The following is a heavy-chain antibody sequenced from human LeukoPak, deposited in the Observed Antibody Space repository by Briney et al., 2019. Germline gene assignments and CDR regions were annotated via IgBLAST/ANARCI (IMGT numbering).Heavy chain of an antibody. CDR2: ISSSGSTI. D-gene: IGHD3-3*01. J-gene: IGHJ6*03. Sequence: GGSLRLSCAASGFTFSSYEMNWVRQAPGKGLEWVSYISSSGSTIYYADSVKGRFTISRDNAKNSLYLQMNSLRAEDTAVYYCARYTIPRYYYYYYYMDVWGKGTTVTVSS. CDR1: GFTFSSYE. V-gene: IGHV3-48*03. CDR3: ARYTIPRYYYYYYYMDV.